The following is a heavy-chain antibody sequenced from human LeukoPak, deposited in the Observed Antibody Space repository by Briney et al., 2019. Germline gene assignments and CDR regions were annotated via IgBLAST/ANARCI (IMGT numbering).Heavy chain of an antibody. CDR2: ISGSGGST. CDR1: GFTFSSYA. CDR3: TKDRSVKSYYDSSGDY. Sequence: PAGSLTLSCAASGFTFSSYAMSWIRQAPGKGLEWVAAISGSGGSTYYADSVKCRFTVSRANSKNTLHLQMNRLRAQDTAVYYCTKDRSVKSYYDSSGDYWGQGTLVTVSS. J-gene: IGHJ4*02. V-gene: IGHV3-23*01. D-gene: IGHD3-22*01.